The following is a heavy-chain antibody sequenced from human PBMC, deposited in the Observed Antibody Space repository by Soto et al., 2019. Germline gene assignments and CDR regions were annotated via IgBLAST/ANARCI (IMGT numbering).Heavy chain of an antibody. J-gene: IGHJ4*02. D-gene: IGHD5-18*01. V-gene: IGHV3-30*03. CDR2: ISYDGGLQ. CDR1: GFTFTSYG. Sequence: QAHLVESGGGVVQPGRSLRLSCAASGFTFTSYGMHWVRQAPGTRLEWVAVISYDGGLQHYPDSVKGRFTISRDNSKNMLLLQMNSLRAEDTAVYYCVSDRGYGHASVPYSWGQGTLVSVSS. CDR3: VSDRGYGHASVPYS.